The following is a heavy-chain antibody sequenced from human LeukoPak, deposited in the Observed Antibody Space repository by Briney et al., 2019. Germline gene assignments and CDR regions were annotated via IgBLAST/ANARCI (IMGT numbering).Heavy chain of an antibody. V-gene: IGHV3-53*01. CDR2: IYSGGST. D-gene: IGHD3-3*01. CDR3: ARDDFWSGYPSDY. J-gene: IGHJ4*02. CDR1: GFTVSSNY. Sequence: GGSLRLSWAASGFTVSSNYMSWVRQAPGKGLEWVSVIYSGGSTYYADSVKGRFTISRDNSKNTLYLQMNSLRAEDTAVYYCARDDFWSGYPSDYWGQGTLVTVSS.